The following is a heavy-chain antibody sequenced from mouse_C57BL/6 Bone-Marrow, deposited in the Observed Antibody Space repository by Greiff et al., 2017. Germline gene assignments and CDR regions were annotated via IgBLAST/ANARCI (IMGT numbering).Heavy chain of an antibody. J-gene: IGHJ1*03. CDR3: ARHGTTVVARYWYFAV. V-gene: IGHV1-62-2*01. D-gene: IGHD1-1*01. CDR1: GYTFTEYT. CDR2: FYPGSGSI. Sequence: VQLQQSGAELVKPGASVKLSCKASGYTFTEYTIHWVKQRSGQGLEWIGWFYPGSGSIKYNEKFKDKATLTADKSSSSVYMELSRLTSEDSAVFFCARHGTTVVARYWYFAVWGTGTTVTVSS.